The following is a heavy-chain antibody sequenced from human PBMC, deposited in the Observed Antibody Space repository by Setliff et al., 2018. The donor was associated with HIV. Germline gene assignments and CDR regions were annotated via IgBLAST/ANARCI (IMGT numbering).Heavy chain of an antibody. Sequence: SETLSLTCTVSGGSISSSSYYWGWIRQPPGKGLEWIGNIYYSGSTYYNPSLKSRVTISVDTSENQFPLRLNSVTAADTAVYYCARYRYYYDSSGYGRWFDPWGQGTLVTVS. J-gene: IGHJ5*02. CDR2: IYYSGST. CDR1: GGSISSSSYY. CDR3: ARYRYYYDSSGYGRWFDP. V-gene: IGHV4-39*01. D-gene: IGHD3-22*01.